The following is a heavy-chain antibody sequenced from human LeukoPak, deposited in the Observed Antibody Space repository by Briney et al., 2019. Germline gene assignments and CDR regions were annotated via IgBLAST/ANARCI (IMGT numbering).Heavy chain of an antibody. D-gene: IGHD3-10*01. J-gene: IGHJ4*02. CDR1: RFTFSSYA. CDR2: ISGSGGST. V-gene: IGHV3-23*01. Sequence: PVGSLRLSCAASRFTFSSYAMSRGRQAPGKGLEWGSAISGSGGSTYYADTVKGRLTISTDNSKNTLYLQMSSLRAEDTAVYYCAKGGIRDYFDYWGQGTLVTVSS. CDR3: AKGGIRDYFDY.